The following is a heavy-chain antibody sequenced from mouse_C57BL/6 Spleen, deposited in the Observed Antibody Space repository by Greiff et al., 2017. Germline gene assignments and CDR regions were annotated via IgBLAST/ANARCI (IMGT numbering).Heavy chain of an antibody. CDR2: ISNLAYSI. Sequence: EVKLVESGGGLVQPGGSLKLSCAASGFTFSDYGMAWVRQAPRKGPEWVAFISNLAYSIYYADTVTGRFTISRENAKNTLYREMSSLRSEDTAMYYCARRIYGSSYGDRYFDVWGTGTTVTVSS. CDR1: GFTFSDYG. J-gene: IGHJ1*03. D-gene: IGHD1-1*01. V-gene: IGHV5-15*04. CDR3: ARRIYGSSYGDRYFDV.